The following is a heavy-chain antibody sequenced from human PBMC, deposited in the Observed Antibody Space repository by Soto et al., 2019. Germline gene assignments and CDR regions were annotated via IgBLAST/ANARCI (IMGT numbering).Heavy chain of an antibody. CDR1: GGSVSSRSYY. J-gene: IGHJ4*02. Sequence: SETLSLTCTVSGGSVSSRSYYWSWIRQPPGKGLEWIGYLYYSGSTNYNPSLKSRVTISVDTSKNQFSLKLSSVTAADTAVYYCARDSSGYYYYWGQGTLVTVSS. CDR3: ARDSSGYYYY. D-gene: IGHD3-22*01. V-gene: IGHV4-61*01. CDR2: LYYSGST.